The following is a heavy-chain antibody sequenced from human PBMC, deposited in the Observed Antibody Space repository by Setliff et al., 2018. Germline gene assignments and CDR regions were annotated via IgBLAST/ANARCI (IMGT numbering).Heavy chain of an antibody. V-gene: IGHV4-4*07. CDR3: ARHPHYDSSGYPDY. CDR1: GDSISGGDYY. Sequence: PSETLSLTCTVSGDSISGGDYYWTWIRQPAGKRLEWIGRVYNSGTPYNAFFASRVPMSIDTSKNQFSLKLSSVTAADTAVYYCARHPHYDSSGYPDYWGQGTLVTVSS. CDR2: VYNSGTP. D-gene: IGHD3-22*01. J-gene: IGHJ4*01.